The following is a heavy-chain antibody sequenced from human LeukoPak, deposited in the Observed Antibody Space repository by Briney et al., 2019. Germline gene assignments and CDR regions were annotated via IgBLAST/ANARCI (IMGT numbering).Heavy chain of an antibody. CDR1: GFTFSSYS. J-gene: IGHJ4*02. CDR3: AKFRADSSGWPFDY. D-gene: IGHD6-19*01. V-gene: IGHV3-48*01. CDR2: ISSSSSTI. Sequence: GGSLRLSCAASGFTFSSYSMNWVRQAPGKGLEWVSYISSSSSTIYYADSVKGRFTISRDNAKNSLYLQMNSLRAGDTAIYYCAKFRADSSGWPFDYWGQGTLVTVSS.